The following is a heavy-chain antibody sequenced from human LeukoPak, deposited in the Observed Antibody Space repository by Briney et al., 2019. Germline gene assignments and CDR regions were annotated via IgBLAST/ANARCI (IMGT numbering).Heavy chain of an antibody. CDR3: ARDRDYYYDSSGYYGDAFDV. D-gene: IGHD3-22*01. J-gene: IGHJ3*01. V-gene: IGHV4-4*07. CDR1: GGSISSYY. Sequence: SETLSLTCTVSGGSISSYYWSWIRQPAGKGLEWIGRIHTRGSTNYNPSLKSRVTMSVDTSKNQFSLKLSSVTAADTAVYYCARDRDYYYDSSGYYGDAFDVWGQGTMVTVSS. CDR2: IHTRGST.